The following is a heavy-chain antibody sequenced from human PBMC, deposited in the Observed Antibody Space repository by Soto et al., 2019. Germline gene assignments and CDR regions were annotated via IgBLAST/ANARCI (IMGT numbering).Heavy chain of an antibody. CDR1: GYTFTSYG. CDR3: ARTGIAVAGNGGAFDI. V-gene: IGHV1-18*01. CDR2: ISAYNGNT. D-gene: IGHD6-19*01. Sequence: ASVKVSCKASGYTFTSYGISWVRQAPGQGLEWMGWISAYNGNTNYAQKLQGRVTMTTDTSTRTAYMELRSLRSDDTAVYYCARTGIAVAGNGGAFDIWGQGTMVTVSS. J-gene: IGHJ3*02.